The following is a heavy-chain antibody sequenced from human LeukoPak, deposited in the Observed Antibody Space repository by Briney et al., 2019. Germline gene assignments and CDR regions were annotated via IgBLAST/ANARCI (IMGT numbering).Heavy chain of an antibody. J-gene: IGHJ4*02. D-gene: IGHD1-26*01. CDR3: ARSSGTYHFDY. Sequence: PGGSLRLSCAASGFTFSSYEMNWVRQAPGKGLEWVSYISSSGTTIYYADSVKGRFTISRDNAKNSLFLQVNSLRAEDTVVYYCARSSGTYHFDYWGQGTLVTVSS. CDR2: ISSSGTTI. CDR1: GFTFSSYE. V-gene: IGHV3-48*03.